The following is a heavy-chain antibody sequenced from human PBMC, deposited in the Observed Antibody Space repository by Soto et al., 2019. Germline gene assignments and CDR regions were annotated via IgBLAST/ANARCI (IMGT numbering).Heavy chain of an antibody. Sequence: ASVKVSCKASGGTFSSYAISWVRQAPGQGLEWMGGIIPIFGTANYAQKFQGRVTITADESTSTAYMELSSLRSEDTAVYYCARDSMGSYYYGSGSYYASPYYYGMDVWGQGTTVTVSS. CDR2: IIPIFGTA. V-gene: IGHV1-69*13. D-gene: IGHD3-10*01. CDR3: ARDSMGSYYYGSGSYYASPYYYGMDV. CDR1: GGTFSSYA. J-gene: IGHJ6*02.